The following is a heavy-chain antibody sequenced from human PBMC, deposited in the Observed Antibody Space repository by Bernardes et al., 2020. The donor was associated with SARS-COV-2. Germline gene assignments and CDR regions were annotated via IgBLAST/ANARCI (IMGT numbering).Heavy chain of an antibody. D-gene: IGHD3-16*01. Sequence: GGSLRLSCAASGFDFSKYGIHWVRQAPGRGPEWVSAVSSTAQNINYGKSVEGRFTISRDNSKSTAYLQMDSLRKDDTAVYFCVILDYTGRCNWGQGTLVTVSS. CDR1: GFDFSKYG. V-gene: IGHV3-30*03. J-gene: IGHJ4*02. CDR3: VILDYTGRCN. CDR2: VSSTAQNI.